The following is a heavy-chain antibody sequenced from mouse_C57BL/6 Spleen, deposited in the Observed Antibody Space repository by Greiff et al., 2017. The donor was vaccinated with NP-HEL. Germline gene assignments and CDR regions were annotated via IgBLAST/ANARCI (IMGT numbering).Heavy chain of an antibody. Sequence: QVQLQHPGAELVRPGSSVKLSCKASGYTFTSYWMHWVKQRPIQGLEWIGNIDPSDSETHYNQKFKDKATLTVDKSSSAAYMQLSSLTSEDSAVYYCAREGHYYAMDYWGQGTSVTVSS. CDR2: IDPSDSET. V-gene: IGHV1-52*01. CDR1: GYTFTSYW. CDR3: AREGHYYAMDY. J-gene: IGHJ4*01.